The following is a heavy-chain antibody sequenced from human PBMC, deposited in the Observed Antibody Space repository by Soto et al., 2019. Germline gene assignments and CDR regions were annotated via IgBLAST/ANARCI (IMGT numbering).Heavy chain of an antibody. V-gene: IGHV5-51*01. CDR1: GYSFTSYW. CDR3: ARGDRGYSGYDRLGVVVITDNWFDP. Sequence: GESLKISCKGSGYSFTSYWIGWVRQMPGKGLEWMGIIYPGDSDTRYSPSFQGQVTISADKSISTAYLQWSSLKASDTAMYYCARGDRGYSGYDRLGVVVITDNWFDPWGQGTLVPVSS. D-gene: IGHD5-12*01. J-gene: IGHJ5*02. CDR2: IYPGDSDT.